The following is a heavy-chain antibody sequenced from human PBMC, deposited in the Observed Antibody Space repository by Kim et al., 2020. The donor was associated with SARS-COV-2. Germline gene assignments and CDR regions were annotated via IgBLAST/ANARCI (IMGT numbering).Heavy chain of an antibody. CDR2: ISYDGSNK. Sequence: GGSLRLSCAASGFTFSSYAMHWVRQAPGKGLEWVAVISYDGSNKYYADSVKGRFTISRDNSKNTLYLQMNSLRAEDTAVYYCARDDYYDSSGRQNSGIDYWGQGTLVTVSS. CDR1: GFTFSSYA. CDR3: ARDDYYDSSGRQNSGIDY. D-gene: IGHD3-22*01. V-gene: IGHV3-30*04. J-gene: IGHJ4*02.